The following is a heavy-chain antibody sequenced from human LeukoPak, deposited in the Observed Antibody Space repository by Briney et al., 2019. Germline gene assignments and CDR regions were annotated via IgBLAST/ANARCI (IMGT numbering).Heavy chain of an antibody. Sequence: GGSLRLSCAASGFTVSSNFMGWVRQAPGKGPEWVSVIYTSGITYYADSVRGRFTISRDNSKNTLYLQMDSLTAEDTAVYYCAREDAGGTYSFDYWGQGTLVTVSS. D-gene: IGHD1-26*01. V-gene: IGHV3-66*01. CDR3: AREDAGGTYSFDY. CDR2: IYTSGIT. J-gene: IGHJ4*02. CDR1: GFTVSSNF.